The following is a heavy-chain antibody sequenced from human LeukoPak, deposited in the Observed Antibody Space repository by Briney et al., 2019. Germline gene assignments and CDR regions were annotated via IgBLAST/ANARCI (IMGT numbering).Heavy chain of an antibody. CDR2: IYTSGST. J-gene: IGHJ5*02. V-gene: IGHV4-61*02. Sequence: PSQTLSLTCTVSGGSISSGSYYWSWIRQPAGKGLEWIGRIYTSGSTNYNPSLKSRVTISVDTSKNQFSLKLSSVTAADTAVYYCARTPISRTTVTTSYQRNWFDPWGQGTLVTVSS. CDR3: ARTPISRTTVTTSYQRNWFDP. D-gene: IGHD4-17*01. CDR1: GGSISSGSYY.